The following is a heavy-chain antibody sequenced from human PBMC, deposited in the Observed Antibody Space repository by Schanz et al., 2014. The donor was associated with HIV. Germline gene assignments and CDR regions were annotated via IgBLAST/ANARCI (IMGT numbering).Heavy chain of an antibody. V-gene: IGHV3-23*01. Sequence: EVPLLESGGGLEQPGGSLRLSCAASGFTFRNYAMSWVRQAPGKGLEWVSAISESGGSTYYADSVKGRFTISRDNSKNTLYLQMNTLRAEDTAVYYCAKPEYDTSGNSQSHFDYWGQGTLVTVSS. CDR3: AKPEYDTSGNSQSHFDY. CDR1: GFTFRNYA. J-gene: IGHJ4*02. D-gene: IGHD3-22*01. CDR2: ISESGGST.